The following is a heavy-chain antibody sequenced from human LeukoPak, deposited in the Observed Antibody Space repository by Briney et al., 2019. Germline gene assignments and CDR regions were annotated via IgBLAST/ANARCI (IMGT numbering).Heavy chain of an antibody. J-gene: IGHJ3*02. Sequence: ASVKVSCKASAYTFTIYTIHWVRQTPGQGLEWMGWINPDSGGTHYAQNFQGWVTMTRDTSISTAYMELSRLRSDDTAVYYCARGTLTAPRSAFDIWGQGTMVTVSS. D-gene: IGHD1-14*01. CDR1: AYTFTIYT. CDR3: ARGTLTAPRSAFDI. V-gene: IGHV1-2*04. CDR2: INPDSGGT.